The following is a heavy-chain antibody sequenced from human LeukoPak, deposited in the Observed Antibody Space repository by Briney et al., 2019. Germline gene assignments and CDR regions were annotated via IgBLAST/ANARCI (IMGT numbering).Heavy chain of an antibody. CDR1: GXSISSDY. J-gene: IGHJ3*02. CDR3: AREARLHSGSYSNDAFDI. CDR2: ISYSGST. V-gene: IGHV4-59*01. Sequence: PSETLSLTCTVSGXSISSDYWSWIRQPPGKGLEWIGYISYSGSTDYNPSLKSRVTISLDTSKNQFSLRLSSVTAADTAVYYCAREARLHSGSYSNDAFDIWGQGTMVTVSS. D-gene: IGHD1-26*01.